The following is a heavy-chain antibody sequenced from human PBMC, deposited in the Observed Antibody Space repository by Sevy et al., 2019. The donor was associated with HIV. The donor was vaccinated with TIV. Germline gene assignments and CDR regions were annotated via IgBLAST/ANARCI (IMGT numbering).Heavy chain of an antibody. CDR2: IYYSGST. V-gene: IGHV4-59*08. CDR3: ARHPGHYYYYMDV. Sequence: SETLSLTCTVSGGSISSYYWSWIRQPPGKGLEWIGYIYYSGSTNYNPSLKSRVTISVDMSKNQFSLKLSSVTAADTAVYYCARHPGHYYYYMDVWGKGTTVTVSS. D-gene: IGHD7-27*01. J-gene: IGHJ6*03. CDR1: GGSISSYY.